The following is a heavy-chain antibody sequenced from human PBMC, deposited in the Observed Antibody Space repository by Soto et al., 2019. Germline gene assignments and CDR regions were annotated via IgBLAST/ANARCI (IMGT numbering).Heavy chain of an antibody. D-gene: IGHD3-10*01. CDR2: IYYSGST. CDR1: GGSISSSSYY. CDR3: ASLPDWGSGSN. V-gene: IGHV4-39*01. J-gene: IGHJ4*02. Sequence: QLQLQESGPGLVKPSETLSLTCTVSGGSISSSSYYWGWIRQPPGKGLEWIGSIYYSGSTYYNPALKSRVTISVDTSKNQFSRRRSSVTAADTAIYYCASLPDWGSGSNWGQGTLVTVSS.